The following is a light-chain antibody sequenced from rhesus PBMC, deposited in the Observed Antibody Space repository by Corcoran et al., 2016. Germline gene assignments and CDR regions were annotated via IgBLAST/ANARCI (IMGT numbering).Light chain of an antibody. Sequence: QLILTQSPATLSLSPGERATLSCRASQSVRSYLAWYQQKPGQAPRLLIYGASSRATGIPDRFSGSGSGTDFPLTISSLEPEDVGVYHCYQHSSGYSFGQGTKVEIK. CDR2: GAS. CDR3: YQHSSGYS. J-gene: IGKJ2*01. CDR1: QSVRSY. V-gene: IGKV3-10*01.